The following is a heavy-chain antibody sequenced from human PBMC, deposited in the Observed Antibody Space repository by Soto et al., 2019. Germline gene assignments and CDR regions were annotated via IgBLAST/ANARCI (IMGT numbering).Heavy chain of an antibody. Sequence: GGSLRLSCVASGFSLANFPMNWVRQTPGKGLEWISYISPRGDNIYYAESVKGRFTISRDNARNSLFLQMNSLRDEDAALYYCAKPPHHNIGWPYHFDSWGQGVRVTVSS. CDR3: AKPPHHNIGWPYHFDS. CDR1: GFSLANFP. D-gene: IGHD6-19*01. V-gene: IGHV3-48*02. J-gene: IGHJ4*02. CDR2: ISPRGDNI.